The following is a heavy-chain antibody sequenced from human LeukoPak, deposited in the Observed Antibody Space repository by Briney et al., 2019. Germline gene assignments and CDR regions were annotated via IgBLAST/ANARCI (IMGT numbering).Heavy chain of an antibody. Sequence: SETLSLTCTVSGGSISSGDYYWSWIRQPPGKGLEWIGYIYYSGSTYYDPSLKSRVTISVDTSKNQFSLKLSSVTAADTAVYYCARDLLNEGNHLDYWGQGTLVTVSS. V-gene: IGHV4-30-4*01. CDR2: IYYSGST. J-gene: IGHJ4*02. CDR1: GGSISSGDYY. D-gene: IGHD4-23*01. CDR3: ARDLLNEGNHLDY.